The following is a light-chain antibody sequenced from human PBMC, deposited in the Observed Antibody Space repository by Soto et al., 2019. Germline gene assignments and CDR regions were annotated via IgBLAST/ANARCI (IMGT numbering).Light chain of an antibody. CDR3: AAWDDSLNAL. J-gene: IGLJ1*01. CDR1: SSNIGDNP. V-gene: IGLV1-44*01. CDR2: IND. Sequence: QSALAQPPSASGTPGQRITISCFGSSSNIGDNPVNWYQQLPGAAPKLLIYINDQRPSGVPDRFSGSKSGTSASLAISGLQPEDEADYYCAAWDDSLNALFGTGTKV.